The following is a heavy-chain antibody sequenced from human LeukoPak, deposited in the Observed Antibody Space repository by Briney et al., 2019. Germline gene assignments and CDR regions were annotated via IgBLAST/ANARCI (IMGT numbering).Heavy chain of an antibody. CDR3: ARDRSMDGSQYRWYFDL. V-gene: IGHV4-4*07. J-gene: IGHJ2*01. CDR1: GGSVNSYY. CDR2: MFTGGST. D-gene: IGHD1-26*01. Sequence: PSETLSLTCTVSGGSVNSYYWSWIRQPAGKGLDWIGRMFTGGSTNYNPSLKSRVTMSVDTSKNQFSLKLSSVTAADTAIYYCARDRSMDGSQYRWYFDLWGRGTLVTVSS.